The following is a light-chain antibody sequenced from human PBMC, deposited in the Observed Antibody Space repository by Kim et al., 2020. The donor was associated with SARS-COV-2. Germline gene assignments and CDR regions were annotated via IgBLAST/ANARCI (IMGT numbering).Light chain of an antibody. CDR1: QRIGDN. Sequence: EIILTQSPATLSVSPGERAALYCRASQRIGDNLAWYHQKVGQAPRVLIYGASTRATGVPARFSGTGSETEFSLTISSLQPEDLGVYYCQQYDNGWTFGQGTKVDIK. CDR3: QQYDNGWT. V-gene: IGKV3-15*01. CDR2: GAS. J-gene: IGKJ1*01.